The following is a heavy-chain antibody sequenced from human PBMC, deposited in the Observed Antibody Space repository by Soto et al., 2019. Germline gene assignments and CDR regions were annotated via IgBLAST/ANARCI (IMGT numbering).Heavy chain of an antibody. V-gene: IGHV3-23*01. CDR1: GFTFSSYA. D-gene: IGHD3-16*02. CDR2: ISGSGGST. J-gene: IGHJ3*02. CDR3: AKDLPMITFGGVIVWEYAFDI. Sequence: EVQLLESGGGLVQPGGSLRLSCAASGFTFSSYAMSWVRQAPGKGLEWVSAISGSGGSTYYADSGKGRCTISRDNSKNTMYLHMRVLRAEDTAVYCCAKDLPMITFGGVIVWEYAFDIWGRGTMVTVSS.